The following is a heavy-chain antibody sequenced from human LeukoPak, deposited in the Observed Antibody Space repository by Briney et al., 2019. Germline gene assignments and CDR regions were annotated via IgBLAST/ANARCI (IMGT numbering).Heavy chain of an antibody. J-gene: IGHJ5*02. V-gene: IGHV4-34*01. Sequence: NPSETLSLTCAVYGGSFSGYYWSWIRHPPGKGLEWIGEINHRGSTNYNPSLKSRVTISVDTSKNQFSLKLSSVTAADTAVYYCASWFGELFGNNWFDPWGQGTLVTVSS. CDR1: GGSFSGYY. D-gene: IGHD3-10*01. CDR2: INHRGST. CDR3: ASWFGELFGNNWFDP.